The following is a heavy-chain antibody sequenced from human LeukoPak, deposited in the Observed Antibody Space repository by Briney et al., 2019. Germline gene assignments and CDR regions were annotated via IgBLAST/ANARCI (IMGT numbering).Heavy chain of an antibody. J-gene: IGHJ4*02. CDR3: AKVGSNSWFDFDS. D-gene: IGHD2-15*01. CDR1: GFTVSSNY. Sequence: GGSLRLSGAASGFTVSSNYMSWVRQAPGKGLEWVSVIYSGGSTYYADSVKGRFTISRDNSKNTLYMQMNSLRAEDTAVYYCAKVGSNSWFDFDSWGQGTLVTVSS. V-gene: IGHV3-53*01. CDR2: IYSGGST.